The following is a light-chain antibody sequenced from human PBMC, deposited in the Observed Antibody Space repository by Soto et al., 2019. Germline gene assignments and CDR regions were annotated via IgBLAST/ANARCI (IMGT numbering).Light chain of an antibody. Sequence: DIVMTQSPATLSVSPGETATLSCRASQSVSSNLAWYQQKPGQAPRLLIFGASTSATGIPARFSGSGSGTEFTLTISSLQSEDFAVYHCQQYNIWPWTFGQGTKVEIK. CDR1: QSVSSN. V-gene: IGKV3-15*01. CDR2: GAS. J-gene: IGKJ1*01. CDR3: QQYNIWPWT.